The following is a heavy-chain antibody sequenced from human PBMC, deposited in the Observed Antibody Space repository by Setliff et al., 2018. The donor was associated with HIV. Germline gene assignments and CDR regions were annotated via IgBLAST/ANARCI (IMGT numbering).Heavy chain of an antibody. J-gene: IGHJ6*02. CDR3: AKERYDSSGYSIDHYGMDV. D-gene: IGHD3-22*01. Sequence: SETLSLTCTVSGGSISSGSYYWSWIRQPAGKGLEWIGRIYSSGSTNYNPSLKSRVTISVDTSKNQFSLKLSPVTAADTAVYYCAKERYDSSGYSIDHYGMDVWGQGTTGTVSS. CDR1: GGSISSGSYY. V-gene: IGHV4-61*02. CDR2: IYSSGST.